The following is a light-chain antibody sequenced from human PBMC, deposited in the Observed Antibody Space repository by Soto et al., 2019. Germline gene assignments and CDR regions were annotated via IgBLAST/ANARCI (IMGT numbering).Light chain of an antibody. CDR1: SSDVGGYNY. J-gene: IGLJ1*01. CDR3: SSYTSSSTPPYV. CDR2: DVS. Sequence: QSALAQPASVSGSPGQSITISCTGTSSDVGGYNYVSWYQQHPGKAPKLMIYDVSNRPPGVSNRFSGSKSGNTASLTISGLQAEDEADYYCSSYTSSSTPPYVFGTGTKVTVL. V-gene: IGLV2-14*01.